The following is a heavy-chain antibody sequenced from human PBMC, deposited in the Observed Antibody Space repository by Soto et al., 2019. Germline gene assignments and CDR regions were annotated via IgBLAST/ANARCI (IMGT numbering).Heavy chain of an antibody. CDR3: AKDLEMATIGPYYFDY. J-gene: IGHJ4*02. Sequence: EVQLLESGGGLVQPGGSLRLSCAASGFTFSSYAMSWVRQAPGKGLEWVSAISGSGGSTYYADSVKGRFTISRDNSKNTLYLQMNSLRAEDTVVYYCAKDLEMATIGPYYFDYWGQGTLVTVSS. CDR1: GFTFSSYA. V-gene: IGHV3-23*01. D-gene: IGHD5-12*01. CDR2: ISGSGGST.